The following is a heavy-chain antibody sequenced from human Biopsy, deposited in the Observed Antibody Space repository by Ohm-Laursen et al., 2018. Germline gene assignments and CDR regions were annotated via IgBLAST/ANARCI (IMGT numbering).Heavy chain of an antibody. Sequence: SDTLSLTCAVYGGSFSGYYWSWIRQPPGKGLEWIGEINHRGSASYNPSLKSRVTMSVDTSKNKFSLRVSSVTAADTAVYYCARDRDRRGWFDPWGQGTLVTVSS. CDR2: INHRGSA. J-gene: IGHJ5*02. CDR3: ARDRDRRGWFDP. CDR1: GGSFSGYY. V-gene: IGHV4-34*01. D-gene: IGHD1-14*01.